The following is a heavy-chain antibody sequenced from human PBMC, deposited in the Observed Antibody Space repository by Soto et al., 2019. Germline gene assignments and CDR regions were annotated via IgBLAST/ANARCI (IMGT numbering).Heavy chain of an antibody. Sequence: QITLKESGPTLVRPTQTLTLTCTFSGFSLTTSGVGVGWIRQPPGKALEWLAVIYWDDDKRYSSSLKSRLTNTMHTSKTRVALTMTNMDPVDTATYYCAHHPYYGLGSYSFDYWGQGTLVTVSS. D-gene: IGHD3-10*01. CDR1: GFSLTTSGVG. J-gene: IGHJ4*02. CDR3: AHHPYYGLGSYSFDY. V-gene: IGHV2-5*02. CDR2: IYWDDDK.